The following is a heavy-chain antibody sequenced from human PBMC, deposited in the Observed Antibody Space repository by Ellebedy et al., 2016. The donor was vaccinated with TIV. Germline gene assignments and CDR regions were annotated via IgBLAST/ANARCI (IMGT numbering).Heavy chain of an antibody. CDR3: ASESNSGYFDY. Sequence: MPSETLSLTCTVSGASISNYYWSWIRQPTGTGLEWIGYIYYSGSTNYNPSLKSRVTISVDTSKTQFSLKLSSVTAADTAVYYCASESNSGYFDYWGQGILVTVSS. J-gene: IGHJ4*02. D-gene: IGHD4-11*01. V-gene: IGHV4-59*08. CDR2: IYYSGST. CDR1: GASISNYY.